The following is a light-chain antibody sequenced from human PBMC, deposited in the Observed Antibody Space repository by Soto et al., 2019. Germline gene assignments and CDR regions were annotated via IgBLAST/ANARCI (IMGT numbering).Light chain of an antibody. V-gene: IGLV2-23*01. J-gene: IGLJ1*01. CDR3: CSYAGSNTYV. CDR1: SGDIGSSNL. Sequence: QSALTQPASVSGSPGQSITISCTGTSGDIGSSNLVSWYQDHPGKAPKLIIYEATQRPSGISYRFSGSKSGNTASLTISGLQAEDEADYYCCSYAGSNTYVFXTGTKLTVL. CDR2: EAT.